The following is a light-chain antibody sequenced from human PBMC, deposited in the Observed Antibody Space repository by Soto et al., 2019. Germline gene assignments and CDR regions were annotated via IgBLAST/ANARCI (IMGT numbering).Light chain of an antibody. CDR2: SDN. J-gene: IGLJ2*01. CDR3: AAWDVSLVV. Sequence: QAVVTQPPSASGTPGQRVTISCSGSSSNIGTNTVIWYQQLPGAAPKLLIYSDNQRPSGVPDRFSGSKSGTSASLAISGLQSEDEADYDCAAWDVSLVVFGGGTKLNVL. CDR1: SSNIGTNT. V-gene: IGLV1-44*01.